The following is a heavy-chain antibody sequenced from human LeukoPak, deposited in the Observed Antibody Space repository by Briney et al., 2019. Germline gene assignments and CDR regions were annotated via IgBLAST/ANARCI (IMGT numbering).Heavy chain of an antibody. CDR2: IGAAGDP. D-gene: IGHD4-17*01. Sequence: PGGSLRLSCAGSGFTLSSYAMHWVRQPTGKSLEWVSAIGAAGDPYYAGSVKGRFTISRQTGKNSLYLQMNSLSPGDTAIYYCARSRGFGNYGLWAFDTWGQGTMVTVSS. CDR3: ARSRGFGNYGLWAFDT. V-gene: IGHV3-13*05. CDR1: GFTLSSYA. J-gene: IGHJ3*02.